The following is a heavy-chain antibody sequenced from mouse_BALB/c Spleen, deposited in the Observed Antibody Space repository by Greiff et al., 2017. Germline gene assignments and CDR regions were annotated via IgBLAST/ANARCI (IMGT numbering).Heavy chain of an antibody. D-gene: IGHD1-1*01. CDR3: ARYSYYYGSRWYFDV. V-gene: IGHV1S135*01. J-gene: IGHJ1*01. CDR1: GYSFTSYY. Sequence: VQLKQSGPELMKPGASVKISCKASGYSFTSYYMHWVKQSHGKSLEWIGYIDPFNGGTSYNQKFKGKATLTVDKSSSTAYMHLSSLTSEDSAVYYCARYSYYYGSRWYFDVWGAGTTVTVSS. CDR2: IDPFNGGT.